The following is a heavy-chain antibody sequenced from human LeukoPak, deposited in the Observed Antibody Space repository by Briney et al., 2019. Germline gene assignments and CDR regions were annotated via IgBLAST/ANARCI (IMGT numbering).Heavy chain of an antibody. CDR1: GGSISSSSYY. Sequence: PSETLSLTCTVSGGSISSSSYYWGWIRQPPGKGLEWIGSIYYSGSTYYNPSLKSRVTISVDTSKNQFSLKLSSVTAADTAVYYCARGAVGATPYYYYYGMDVWGQGTTVTVSS. V-gene: IGHV4-39*07. D-gene: IGHD1-26*01. CDR2: IYYSGST. J-gene: IGHJ6*02. CDR3: ARGAVGATPYYYYYGMDV.